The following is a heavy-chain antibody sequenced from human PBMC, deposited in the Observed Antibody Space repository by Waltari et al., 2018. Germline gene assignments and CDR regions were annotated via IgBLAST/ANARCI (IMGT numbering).Heavy chain of an antibody. Sequence: QVQLQESGPGLVKPSETLSLTCTVSGGSISSHYWSWIRQPPGKGLEWIGYIYYSGSTNYNPSLKSRVTISVETSKNQFSLKLSSVTAADTAVYYCARGRENYYGSGRLYGMDVWGQGTTVTVSS. CDR3: ARGRENYYGSGRLYGMDV. CDR2: IYYSGST. CDR1: GGSISSHY. J-gene: IGHJ6*02. V-gene: IGHV4-59*11. D-gene: IGHD3-10*01.